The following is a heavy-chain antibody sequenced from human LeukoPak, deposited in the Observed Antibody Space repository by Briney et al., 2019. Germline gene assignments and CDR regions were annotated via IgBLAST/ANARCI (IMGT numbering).Heavy chain of an antibody. V-gene: IGHV3-21*01. CDR1: NFSFSSHS. J-gene: IGHJ5*01. CDR2: ISSSGSYG. Sequence: RGSLRLSCAASNFSFSSHSMGWVRQAPGKGLEWVSFISSSGSYGTYADSLRGRFTISRDNDKNSLYLQMTNLAAEDTAVYYCARARSPGGLGFGLYWFDSWGQGTLVTVSS. D-gene: IGHD3-3*01. CDR3: ARARSPGGLGFGLYWFDS.